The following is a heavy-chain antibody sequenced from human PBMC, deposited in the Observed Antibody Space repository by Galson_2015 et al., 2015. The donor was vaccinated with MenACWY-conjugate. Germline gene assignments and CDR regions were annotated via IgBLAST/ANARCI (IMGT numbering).Heavy chain of an antibody. J-gene: IGHJ6*02. CDR3: ARGAYCSGGSCYHAYGMDA. D-gene: IGHD2-15*01. V-gene: IGHV1-3*01. CDR2: INAGNGNT. Sequence: SVKVSCKASGYTFTSYAMHWVRQAPGQRLEWMGWINAGNGNTKYSQKFQGRVTITRDTSASTAYMELSSLRSEDTAVYYCARGAYCSGGSCYHAYGMDAWGQGTTVTVSS. CDR1: GYTFTSYA.